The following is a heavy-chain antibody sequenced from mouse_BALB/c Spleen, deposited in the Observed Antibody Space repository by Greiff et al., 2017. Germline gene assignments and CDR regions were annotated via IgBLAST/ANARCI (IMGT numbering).Heavy chain of an antibody. D-gene: IGHD2-2*01. CDR1: GFTFSSYA. CDR3: AREGRGYPFAY. J-gene: IGHJ3*01. V-gene: IGHV5-6-5*01. CDR2: ISSGGST. Sequence: EVKLMESGGGLVKPGGSLKLSCAASGFTFSSYAMSWVRQTPEKRLEWVASISSGGSTYYPDSVKGRFTISRDNARNILYLQMSSLRSEDTAMYYCAREGRGYPFAYWGQGTLVTVSA.